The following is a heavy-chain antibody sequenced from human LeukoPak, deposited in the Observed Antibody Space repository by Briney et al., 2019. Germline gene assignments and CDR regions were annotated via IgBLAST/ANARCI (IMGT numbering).Heavy chain of an antibody. D-gene: IGHD3-10*01. J-gene: IGHJ3*02. Sequence: GASVKVSCKASGGTFSSYPISWVRQAPGRGLEWMGGIIPMFDTADFAQKFQGRVTITADTSTSTAYMQLSSLRSEDTAVYYCARARSGPYGSGSLDAFDIWGQGTMVTVSS. CDR1: GGTFSSYP. CDR3: ARARSGPYGSGSLDAFDI. V-gene: IGHV1-69*06. CDR2: IIPMFDTA.